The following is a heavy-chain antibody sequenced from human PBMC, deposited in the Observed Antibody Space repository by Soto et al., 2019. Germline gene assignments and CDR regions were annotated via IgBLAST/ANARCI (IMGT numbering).Heavy chain of an antibody. CDR1: GGSISSYY. CDR3: ARQGFGPLHGLVDV. D-gene: IGHD3-10*01. CDR2: VHHSWGS. V-gene: IGHV4-59*08. J-gene: IGHJ6*02. Sequence: QVQLQESGPGLVKPSETMSLSCTVSGGSISSYYWSWFRQSPGKRMEWIGYVHHSWGSSYNPSLRSRFAFSRDTSKSQFSLKVTSVTATDTAVYYCARQGFGPLHGLVDVWGQGTTVTVSS.